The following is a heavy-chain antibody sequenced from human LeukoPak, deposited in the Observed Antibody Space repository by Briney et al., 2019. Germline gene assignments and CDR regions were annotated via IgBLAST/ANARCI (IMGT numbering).Heavy chain of an antibody. CDR3: TRVGVGIVPFDY. CDR1: GYTFRGNY. D-gene: IGHD2-15*01. J-gene: IGHJ4*02. CDR2: INPNSGAR. V-gene: IGHV1-2*02. Sequence: RASVKVSCKASGYTFRGNYMHGVRQAPGQGREGMGWINPNSGARNYAQKSQDRVTLTTDTSISTAYMELRRLSADDSAVYYCTRVGVGIVPFDYWGQGTLVTVSS.